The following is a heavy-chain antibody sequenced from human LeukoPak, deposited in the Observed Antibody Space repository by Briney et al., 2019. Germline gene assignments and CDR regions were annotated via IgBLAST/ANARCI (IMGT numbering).Heavy chain of an antibody. V-gene: IGHV4-59*01. D-gene: IGHD1/OR15-1a*01. Sequence: PSETLSLTCTVSGGSISSYYWSWIRQPPGKGLEWIGYIYTSGSTNYNPSLKSRVTISVDTSKNQFSLKLSSVTAADTAVYYCAREPTTGNKGVDIRGQGTMVTVSS. J-gene: IGHJ3*02. CDR1: GGSISSYY. CDR3: AREPTTGNKGVDI. CDR2: IYTSGST.